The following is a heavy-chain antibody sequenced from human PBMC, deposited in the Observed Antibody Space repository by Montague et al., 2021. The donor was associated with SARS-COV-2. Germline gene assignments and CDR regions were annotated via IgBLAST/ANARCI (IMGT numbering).Heavy chain of an antibody. CDR1: GFTFIPSE. Sequence: SLRLSCAASGFTFIPSEMNWVRQAPGKGLDFFAYISSSGSTIHYADCVQGRFTISRDNAKNSLYLQMNSLRAEDTAVYYCARDGRFGELDYWGQGTLVTVST. CDR3: ARDGRFGELDY. CDR2: ISSSGSTI. V-gene: IGHV3-48*03. J-gene: IGHJ4*02. D-gene: IGHD3-10*01.